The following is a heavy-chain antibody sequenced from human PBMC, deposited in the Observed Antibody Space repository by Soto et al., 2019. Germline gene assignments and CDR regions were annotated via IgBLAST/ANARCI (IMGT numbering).Heavy chain of an antibody. D-gene: IGHD4-4*01. CDR3: ARVRIYSNYVLDY. Sequence: QVQLVQSGAEVKKPGASVKVSCKASGYTFTSYAMHWVRQAPGQRLEWMGWINAGNGNTKYSQKFQGRVTITSDTSASTAYMELSSLRSEDTAVYYCARVRIYSNYVLDYWGQGTLVTVSS. CDR1: GYTFTSYA. V-gene: IGHV1-3*01. CDR2: INAGNGNT. J-gene: IGHJ4*02.